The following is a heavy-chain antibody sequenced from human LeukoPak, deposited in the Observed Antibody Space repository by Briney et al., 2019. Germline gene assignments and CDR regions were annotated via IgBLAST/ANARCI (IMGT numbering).Heavy chain of an antibody. CDR2: FYYSGST. CDR1: GGSFSGYY. J-gene: IGHJ4*02. D-gene: IGHD1-26*01. V-gene: IGHV4-59*01. CDR3: ARDPFSGSSGFDY. Sequence: SETLSLTCAVYGGSFSGYYWSWLRQPPGKGLEWIGYFYYSGSTNYNPALKSRVTISVDTSKNQFSLKLSSVTAADTAVYYCARDPFSGSSGFDYWGQGTLVTVSS.